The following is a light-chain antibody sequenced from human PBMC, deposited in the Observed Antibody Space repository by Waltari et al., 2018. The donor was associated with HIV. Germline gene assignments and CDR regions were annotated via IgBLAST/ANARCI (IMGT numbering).Light chain of an antibody. V-gene: IGLV1-44*01. J-gene: IGLJ2*01. Sequence: QSVLTQPPSASATPGQGVGISCSGRRSNIGTNTVNWYQHLPGTAPKLLIYSNDQRPSGVPDRISGSKSGTSASLAISGLQSEDEADYYCAVWDDSLNGVVFGGGTKLTVL. CDR2: SND. CDR1: RSNIGTNT. CDR3: AVWDDSLNGVV.